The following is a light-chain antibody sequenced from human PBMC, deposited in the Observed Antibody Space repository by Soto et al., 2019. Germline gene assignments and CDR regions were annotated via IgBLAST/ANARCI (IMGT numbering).Light chain of an antibody. CDR3: QKYGSPPLT. CDR1: QSVLSSSTNKNY. V-gene: IGKV4-1*01. CDR2: WAS. Sequence: DIVMTQSPDSLAVSLGERATINCKSTQSVLSSSTNKNYLAWYQQKPGQPPKLLIYWASTRESGVPDRFSGRGSGKDFFLTFSSLQAEGVEFYYCQKYGSPPLTSGGGTRGEIK. J-gene: IGKJ4*01.